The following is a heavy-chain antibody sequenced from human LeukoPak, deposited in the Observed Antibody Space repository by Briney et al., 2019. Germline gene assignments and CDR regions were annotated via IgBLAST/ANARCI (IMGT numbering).Heavy chain of an antibody. D-gene: IGHD6-6*01. J-gene: IGHJ4*02. CDR1: GFTFSSYS. V-gene: IGHV3-21*01. CDR3: ARDSSSLKFDY. CDR2: ISSSSSYI. Sequence: GGSLRLSCAASGFTFSSYSMNWVRQAPGKGLEWVSSISSSSSYIYYADSVKGRFTISRDNAKNSLYLQMDSLRAEDTAVYYCARDSSSLKFDYWGQGTLVTVSS.